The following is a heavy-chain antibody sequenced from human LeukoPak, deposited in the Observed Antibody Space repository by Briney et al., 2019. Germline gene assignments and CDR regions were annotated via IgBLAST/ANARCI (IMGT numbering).Heavy chain of an antibody. J-gene: IGHJ6*03. D-gene: IGHD2-2*01. Sequence: ASVKVSCKASGYTFTSYGISWVRQAPGQGLEWMGWISAYNGNTNYAQKLQGRVTMTTDTSTSTAYMELRSLRSDDTAVYYCARDPYCSSTSCYHYYYYYYMDVWGEGTTVTVSS. CDR3: ARDPYCSSTSCYHYYYYYYMDV. V-gene: IGHV1-18*01. CDR2: ISAYNGNT. CDR1: GYTFTSYG.